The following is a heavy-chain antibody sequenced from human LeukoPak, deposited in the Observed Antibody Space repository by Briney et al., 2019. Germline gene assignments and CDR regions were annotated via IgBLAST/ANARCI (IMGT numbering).Heavy chain of an antibody. V-gene: IGHV3-30*03. J-gene: IGHJ6*02. CDR2: ISYDGSNK. Sequence: AGGSLRLSCAASGFTFSSYSMNWVRQAPGKRLEWVAVISYDGSNKYYADSVKGRFTISRDNSKNTLYLQMNSLRAEDTAVYYCAREKVVVVPAARNEYYYYGMDVWGQGTTVTVSS. CDR3: AREKVVVVPAARNEYYYYGMDV. D-gene: IGHD2-2*01. CDR1: GFTFSSYS.